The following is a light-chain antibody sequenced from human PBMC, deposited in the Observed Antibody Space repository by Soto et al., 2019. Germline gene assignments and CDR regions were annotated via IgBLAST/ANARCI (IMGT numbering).Light chain of an antibody. CDR2: GAS. V-gene: IGKV3-15*01. CDR1: QSININ. Sequence: IVMTQSPATLSVSPGERPTLSCRASQSININLAWYQQKPGQAPRLLMYGASTRANGLPARFSGSGSGTQFTLTISRLQSQDSAVYFCQQNNRWHHITFGQGTRLEIK. CDR3: QQNNRWHHIT. J-gene: IGKJ5*01.